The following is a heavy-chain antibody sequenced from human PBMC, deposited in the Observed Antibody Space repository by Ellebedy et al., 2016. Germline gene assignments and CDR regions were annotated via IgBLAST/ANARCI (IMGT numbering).Heavy chain of an antibody. CDR2: MNPNSGNT. CDR3: ARAYFGVGTGWFDP. CDR1: GYTFTSYD. D-gene: IGHD3-3*01. J-gene: IGHJ5*02. Sequence: ASVKVSXXASGYTFTSYDINWVRQATGQGLEWMGWMNPNSGNTGYAQKFQGRVTMTRNTSISTAYMELSSLRSEDTAVYYCARAYFGVGTGWFDPWGQGTLVTVSS. V-gene: IGHV1-8*01.